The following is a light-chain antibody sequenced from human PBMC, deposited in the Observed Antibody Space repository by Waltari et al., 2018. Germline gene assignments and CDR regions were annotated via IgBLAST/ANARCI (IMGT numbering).Light chain of an antibody. J-gene: IGLJ2*01. CDR3: SSYAGNNILI. CDR1: SSDIGTYDG. CDR2: QVT. Sequence: QSPLTQPPSASGSPGQAVTIPCTGTSSDIGTYDGFSWYQPYSVKAPKLLISQVTKLPSGVPGRFSGSKSGYTASLTVSGLQPEDEADYYCSSYAGNNILIFGGGTKLTVL. V-gene: IGLV2-8*01.